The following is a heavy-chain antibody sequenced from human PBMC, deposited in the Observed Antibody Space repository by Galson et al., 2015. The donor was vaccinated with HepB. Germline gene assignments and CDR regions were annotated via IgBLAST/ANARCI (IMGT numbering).Heavy chain of an antibody. CDR1: GFTFSSYS. D-gene: IGHD3-22*01. J-gene: IGHJ6*02. Sequence: SLRLSCAASGFTFSSYSMNWVRQALGKGLEWVPSISSSSSYIYYADSVKGRFTISRDNAKNSLYLQMNSLRAEDTAVYYCARDLRLRADSSGYSPATTYYYYGMDVWGQGTTVTVSS. V-gene: IGHV3-21*01. CDR3: ARDLRLRADSSGYSPATTYYYYGMDV. CDR2: ISSSSSYI.